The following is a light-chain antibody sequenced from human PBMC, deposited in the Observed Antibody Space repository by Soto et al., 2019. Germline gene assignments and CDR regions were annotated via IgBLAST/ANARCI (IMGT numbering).Light chain of an antibody. CDR3: QQYGSSRFT. CDR1: QSVSSSY. V-gene: IGKV3-20*01. Sequence: LSPGERATLSCRASQSVSSSYLAWYQQKPGQAPRLLIYGASSRATGIPDRFSGSGSGTDFTLTISRLEPEDFAVYYCQQYGSSRFTFGPGTRWISN. J-gene: IGKJ3*01. CDR2: GAS.